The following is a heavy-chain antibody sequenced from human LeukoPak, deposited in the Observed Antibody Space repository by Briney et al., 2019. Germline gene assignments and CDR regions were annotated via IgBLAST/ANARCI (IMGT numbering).Heavy chain of an antibody. V-gene: IGHV3-11*03. Sequence: GGSLRLSCAASGFTFSDYYMSWIRQAPGKGLEWVSYISSSSSYTNYADSVKGRFTISRGNAKNSLYLQMNSLRAEDTAVYFCAKYVLVTGADSFDIWGQGTMVTVSS. CDR3: AKYVLVTGADSFDI. D-gene: IGHD2-15*01. CDR2: ISSSSSYT. J-gene: IGHJ3*02. CDR1: GFTFSDYY.